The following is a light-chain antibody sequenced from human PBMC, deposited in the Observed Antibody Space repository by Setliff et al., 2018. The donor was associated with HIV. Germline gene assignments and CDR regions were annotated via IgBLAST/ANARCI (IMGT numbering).Light chain of an antibody. V-gene: IGLV2-14*01. J-gene: IGLJ2*01. CDR3: SSYSTSYTWV. CDR1: SSDIGVYNY. CDR2: EVF. Sequence: QSALAQPASVSGSPGQSITISCTGSSSDIGVYNYVSWYQHHPGQAPKLLIFEVFNRPSGVSSRFSGSKSGNTASLTISGLQAEDAADYYCSSYSTSYTWVFGEGTKVTVL.